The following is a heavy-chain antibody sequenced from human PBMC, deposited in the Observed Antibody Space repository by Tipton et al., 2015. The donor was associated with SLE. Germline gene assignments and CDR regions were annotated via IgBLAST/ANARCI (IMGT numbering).Heavy chain of an antibody. CDR2: IYYSGST. J-gene: IGHJ3*02. CDR1: GGSISSSSYY. CDR3: ARVPLVDDAFDI. Sequence: GLVKPSETLSLICTVSGGSISSSSYYWGWIRQSPGKGLEWIGSIYYSGSTRYNPSLKSRVTISVDTSKNQFSLKLSSVTAADSAVDYCARVPLVDDAFDIWGQGTMVTVSS. V-gene: IGHV4-39*07.